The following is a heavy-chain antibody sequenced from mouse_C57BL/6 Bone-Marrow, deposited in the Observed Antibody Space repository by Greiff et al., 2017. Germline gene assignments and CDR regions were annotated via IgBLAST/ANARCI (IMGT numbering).Heavy chain of an antibody. CDR2: ISSGGSYT. D-gene: IGHD2-4*01. CDR1: GFTFSSYG. J-gene: IGHJ2*01. CDR3: ARHDYDNY. V-gene: IGHV5-6*01. Sequence: EVQWVESGGDLVKPGGSLKLSCAASGFTFSSYGMSWVRQTPDKRLEWVATISSGGSYTYYPDSVKGRFTISRDNAKNTLYLQMSSLKSEDTAMYYCARHDYDNYWGQGTTLTVSS.